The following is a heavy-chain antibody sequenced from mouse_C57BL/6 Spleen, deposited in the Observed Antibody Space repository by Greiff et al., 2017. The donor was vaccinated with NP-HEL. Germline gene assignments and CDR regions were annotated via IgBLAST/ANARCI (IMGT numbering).Heavy chain of an antibody. CDR1: GYTFTSYW. Sequence: QVQLQQPGAELVKPGASVKLSCKASGYTFTSYWMHWVKQRPGQGLEWIGMIHPNSGRTNYNEKFKGKATLTVDKSSSTAYMQRSSLTSEDSAVYYCARSSGYLDYWGQGTTLTVSS. CDR2: IHPNSGRT. J-gene: IGHJ2*01. D-gene: IGHD3-2*02. CDR3: ARSSGYLDY. V-gene: IGHV1-64*01.